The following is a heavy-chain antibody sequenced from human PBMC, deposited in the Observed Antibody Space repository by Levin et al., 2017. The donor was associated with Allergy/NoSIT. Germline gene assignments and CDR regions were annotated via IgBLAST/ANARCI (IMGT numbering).Heavy chain of an antibody. CDR3: ARVMDVVATVIDY. Sequence: GESLKISCAASGFTFRSYSMNWVRQAPGKGLEWVSYISSSTSTIYYADSVKGRFTVSRDNARNSLYLQMNSLRAEDTAVYYCARVMDVVATVIDYWGQGTLVTVSS. J-gene: IGHJ4*02. CDR1: GFTFRSYS. D-gene: IGHD5-12*01. V-gene: IGHV3-48*01. CDR2: ISSSTSTI.